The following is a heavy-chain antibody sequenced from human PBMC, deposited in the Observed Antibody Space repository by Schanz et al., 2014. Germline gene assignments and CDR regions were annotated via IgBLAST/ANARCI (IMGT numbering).Heavy chain of an antibody. CDR2: IGSGGVTI. V-gene: IGHV3-11*04. CDR1: GFPFSDYF. D-gene: IGHD1-1*01. J-gene: IGHJ4*02. CDR3: GRRGPGYYFDV. Sequence: QVQLVDSGGGLVKPGGSLRLSCTASGFPFSDYFMAWIRQPPGRGLEWVSYIGSGGVTIYYADSVKGRFTISRDKSKTTVYNQMSRLRDEDTGVYYCGRRGPGYYFDVWGQGTLVTVSS.